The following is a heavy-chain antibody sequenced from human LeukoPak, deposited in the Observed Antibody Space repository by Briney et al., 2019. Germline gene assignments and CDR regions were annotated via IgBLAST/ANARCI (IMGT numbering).Heavy chain of an antibody. CDR1: GFTFSSSA. V-gene: IGHV3-23*01. D-gene: IGHD5-12*01. Sequence: GGSLRLSCAASGFTFSSSAMSWVRQAPGKGLEWVSGLSGSDDSTYYMASVRGRFTISRDNSKNTLYLQMNSLRAEDTAVYYCARASGGYIKGFFDYRGQGTLVTVSS. CDR3: ARASGGYIKGFFDY. CDR2: LSGSDDST. J-gene: IGHJ4*02.